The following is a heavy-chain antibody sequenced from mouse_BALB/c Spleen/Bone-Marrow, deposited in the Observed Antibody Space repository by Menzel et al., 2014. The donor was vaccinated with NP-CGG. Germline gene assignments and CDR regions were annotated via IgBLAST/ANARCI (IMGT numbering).Heavy chain of an antibody. V-gene: IGHV5-12-2*01. CDR1: GLTFSNYN. CDR3: ARHETGTGQYFDY. J-gene: IGHJ2*01. Sequence: EVKLQESGGDLVQPGGSLKLSCAASGLTFSNYNISWVRQTPEKRLERVAYISNGGGNTYYPDTVKGRFTISRDNAKNTLYLQMTSLKSEDTAIYYCARHETGTGQYFDYWGLGTTLTVSS. CDR2: ISNGGGNT. D-gene: IGHD4-1*01.